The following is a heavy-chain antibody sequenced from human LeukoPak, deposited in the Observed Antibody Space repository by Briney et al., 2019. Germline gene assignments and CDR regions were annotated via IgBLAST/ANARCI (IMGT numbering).Heavy chain of an antibody. CDR1: GGSISNYY. CDR3: ARKDGDG. V-gene: IGHV4-59*01. CDR2: VYYSGRS. Sequence: SETLSLTCTVSGGSISNYYWNWIRQPPGKGLEWIGHVYYSGRSNYNPSLKSRVTVSVDTSKNQFSLKLSSVTAADTAMYYCARKDGDGWGQGTLVTVSS. J-gene: IGHJ4*02. D-gene: IGHD5-24*01.